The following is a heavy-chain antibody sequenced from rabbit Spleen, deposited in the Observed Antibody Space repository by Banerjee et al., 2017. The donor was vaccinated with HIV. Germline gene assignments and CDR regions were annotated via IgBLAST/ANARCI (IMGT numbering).Heavy chain of an antibody. CDR1: GVSFSGSSY. Sequence: VESGGGLVQPGASLTLTCIASGVSFSGSSYMCWVRQAPGKGLEWIACIDIGSSGFTYFASWAKGRFTISKTSSTTVTLQMTSLTAADTATYFCARDLPNVIGWNLNLWGPGTLVTVS. D-gene: IGHD2-1*01. J-gene: IGHJ4*01. V-gene: IGHV1S40*01. CDR2: IDIGSSGFT. CDR3: ARDLPNVIGWNLNL.